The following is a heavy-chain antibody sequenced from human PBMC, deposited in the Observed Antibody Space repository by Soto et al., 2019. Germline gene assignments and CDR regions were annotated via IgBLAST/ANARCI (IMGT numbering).Heavy chain of an antibody. CDR3: ARDLLNYYDSSGYCHY. Sequence: QVQLVQSGAEVKKPGSSVKVSCKASGGTFSSYTISWVRQAPGQGLEWMGRIIPILGIANYAQKFQGRVTITADNSTSTAYMELSSLRSEDTAVYYCARDLLNYYDSSGYCHYWGQGTLVTVSS. D-gene: IGHD3-22*01. V-gene: IGHV1-69*08. CDR2: IIPILGIA. CDR1: GGTFSSYT. J-gene: IGHJ4*02.